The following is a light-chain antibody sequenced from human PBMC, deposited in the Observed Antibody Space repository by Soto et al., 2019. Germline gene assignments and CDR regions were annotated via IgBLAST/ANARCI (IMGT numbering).Light chain of an antibody. CDR2: GAS. CDR3: QQLDSYPPT. V-gene: IGKV1-9*01. J-gene: IGKJ4*01. Sequence: IQFTQAPSSLSASVGDRVTITCRASQDISSYLVWYQQKPGKAPKVLIYGASTLQSGVPSRFSGSGSGTDFALTISSLQPEDFATYHCQQLDSYPPTLGGGTKVDIK. CDR1: QDISSY.